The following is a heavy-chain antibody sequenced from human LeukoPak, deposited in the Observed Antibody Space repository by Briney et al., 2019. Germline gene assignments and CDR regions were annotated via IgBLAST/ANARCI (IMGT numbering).Heavy chain of an antibody. CDR2: IYYSGST. D-gene: IGHD2-21*02. CDR3: ARDRGGDGDYFDH. Sequence: SKTLSLTCAVSGGSISSYYWSWIRQPPGKGLEWIGYIYYSGSTNYNPSLKSRVTISVDTSKNQFSLKLSSVTAADTAVYYCARDRGGDGDYFDHWGQGTLVTVSS. V-gene: IGHV4-59*01. J-gene: IGHJ4*02. CDR1: GGSISSYY.